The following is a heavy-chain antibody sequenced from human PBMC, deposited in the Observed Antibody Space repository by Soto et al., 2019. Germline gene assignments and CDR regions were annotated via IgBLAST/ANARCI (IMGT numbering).Heavy chain of an antibody. Sequence: EVQVVESGGGLVKPGGSLRLSCTASGFSFSSFSMDWVRQAPGKGLEWVSSMSSSSSHIYYADSVKGRFTISRDNAKNSLYLQMNSLRAEDTAVYYCTTEATGQDAFDIWGQGTMVTVSS. CDR3: TTEATGQDAFDI. CDR2: MSSSSSHI. CDR1: GFSFSSFS. V-gene: IGHV3-21*01. J-gene: IGHJ3*02. D-gene: IGHD1-1*01.